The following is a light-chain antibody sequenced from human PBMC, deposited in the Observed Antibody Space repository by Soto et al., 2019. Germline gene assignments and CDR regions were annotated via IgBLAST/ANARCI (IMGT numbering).Light chain of an antibody. CDR2: CAS. Sequence: EIVLTQSPGTLSLSPGERATLSCRASQSVSSTYLGWYQQKPGQAPRLLIYCASSRATGIPDRFSGSGSGTDFTLTIRRLEPEDFAVYYCQQYGASPSTFGQGTKLAT. CDR3: QQYGASPST. J-gene: IGKJ2*01. CDR1: QSVSSTY. V-gene: IGKV3-20*01.